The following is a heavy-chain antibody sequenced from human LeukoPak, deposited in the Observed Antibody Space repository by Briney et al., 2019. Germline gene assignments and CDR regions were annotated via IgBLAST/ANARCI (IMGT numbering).Heavy chain of an antibody. J-gene: IGHJ4*02. CDR3: AREIVGHSGYDWLGPFVY. CDR1: GGSVSSGSYY. V-gene: IGHV4-61*01. CDR2: IYYSGST. Sequence: SETLSLTCTVSGGSVSSGSYYWSWIRQRPGKGLEWIGYIYYSGSTNYNPSLKSRVTISVDTSKNQFSLKLSSVTAADTAVYYCAREIVGHSGYDWLGPFVYWGQGTLVTVSS. D-gene: IGHD5-12*01.